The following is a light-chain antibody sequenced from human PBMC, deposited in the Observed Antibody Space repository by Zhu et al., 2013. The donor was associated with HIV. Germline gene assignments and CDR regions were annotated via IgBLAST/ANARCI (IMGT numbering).Light chain of an antibody. Sequence: EIVLTQSPGTLSLSPGETATLSCRASQSISTNLAWYQQRPGQAPRLLISGASSRATGIPARFSGSGSGTEFTLTISSLQSEDFAVYYCQHYNNWPPWTFGQGTKVEIK. CDR3: QHYNNWPPWT. CDR2: GAS. V-gene: IGKV3-15*01. J-gene: IGKJ1*01. CDR1: QSISTN.